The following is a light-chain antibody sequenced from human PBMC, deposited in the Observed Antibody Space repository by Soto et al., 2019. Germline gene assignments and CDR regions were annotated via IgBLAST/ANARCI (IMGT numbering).Light chain of an antibody. CDR2: GAS. V-gene: IGKV3-15*01. J-gene: IGKJ4*01. Sequence: ERVMTQSPGTLSVFPGERATLSCRASQTVNSNLAWYQQKPGQAPRLLIYGASTRATGIPARFSGGGSGTEFTLTINSLQSEDFAVYSCQQYNNWPLTFGGGTKVEIK. CDR3: QQYNNWPLT. CDR1: QTVNSN.